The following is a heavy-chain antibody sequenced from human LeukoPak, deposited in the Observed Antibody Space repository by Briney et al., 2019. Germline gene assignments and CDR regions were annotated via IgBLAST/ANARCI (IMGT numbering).Heavy chain of an antibody. CDR3: AELGITMIGGV. CDR2: ISSNGSTI. D-gene: IGHD3-10*02. CDR1: GFTFSSYE. V-gene: IGHV3-48*03. J-gene: IGHJ6*04. Sequence: GGSLRLSCAASGFTFSSYEMNWVRQAPGKGLEWVSYISSNGSTIYYADSVKGRFTISRDNAKNSLYLQMNSLRAENTAVYYCAELGITMIGGVWGKGTTVTISS.